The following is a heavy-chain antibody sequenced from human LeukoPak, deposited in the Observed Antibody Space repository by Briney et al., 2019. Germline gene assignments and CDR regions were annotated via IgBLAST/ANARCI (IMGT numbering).Heavy chain of an antibody. CDR1: GGSFSGYY. D-gene: IGHD3-10*01. J-gene: IGHJ6*02. Sequence: SETLSLTCAVYGGSFSGYYWSWIRQPPGKGLEWIGEINHSGSTNYNPSLKSRVTISVDTSKNQFSLKLSSVTAADTAVYYCASTYYYGSGALDVWGQGTTVTVSS. CDR2: INHSGST. CDR3: ASTYYYGSGALDV. V-gene: IGHV4-34*01.